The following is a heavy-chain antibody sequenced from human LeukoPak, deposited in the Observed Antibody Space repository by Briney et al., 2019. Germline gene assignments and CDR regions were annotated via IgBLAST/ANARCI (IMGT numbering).Heavy chain of an antibody. J-gene: IGHJ5*02. CDR3: AREGLAAAGTNSFDP. V-gene: IGHV3-66*01. D-gene: IGHD6-13*01. CDR2: IYRGDST. Sequence: PGGSLRLSCAASGFTVTANYMSWVRQAPGKGLEWVSLIYRGDSTYYADSVKDRFTISRDNSKNTLYLQMSSLRAEDTAVYYCAREGLAAAGTNSFDPWGQGTPVTVSS. CDR1: GFTVTANY.